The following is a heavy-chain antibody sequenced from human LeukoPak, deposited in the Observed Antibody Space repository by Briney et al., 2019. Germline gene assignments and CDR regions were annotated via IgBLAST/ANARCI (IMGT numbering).Heavy chain of an antibody. CDR3: TRHDLVVNWCDP. CDR2: ISAYNGNT. CDR1: GYTFTSYG. V-gene: IGHV1-18*01. D-gene: IGHD2-15*01. J-gene: IGHJ5*02. Sequence: RASVTVSCKASGYTFTSYGISWVRQAPGQGLEWMGWISAYNGNTNYAQKLQGRVTMTTDTSTSTAYMELRSLRSGDTAVYYCTRHDLVVNWCDPWGQGTLVTVSS.